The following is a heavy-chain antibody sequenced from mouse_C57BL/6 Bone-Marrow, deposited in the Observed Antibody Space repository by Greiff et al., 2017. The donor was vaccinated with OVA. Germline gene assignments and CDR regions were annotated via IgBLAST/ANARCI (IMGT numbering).Heavy chain of an antibody. Sequence: QVQLQQPGAELVKPGASVKMSCKASGYTFTSYWITWVKQRPGQGLEWIGDIYPGSGSTNYNEKFKSKATLTVDKSSSTAYMQLSSLTSEDSAVYYCASSDYYGTFYAMDYWGQGTSVTVSS. CDR1: GYTFTSYW. D-gene: IGHD1-1*01. CDR2: IYPGSGST. J-gene: IGHJ4*01. CDR3: ASSDYYGTFYAMDY. V-gene: IGHV1-55*01.